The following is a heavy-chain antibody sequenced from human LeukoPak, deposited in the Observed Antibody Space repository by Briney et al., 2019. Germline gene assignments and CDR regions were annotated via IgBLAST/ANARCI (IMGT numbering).Heavy chain of an antibody. CDR1: GYTLTGYY. D-gene: IGHD3-22*01. CDR3: ARDRFYYDSSGYLD. V-gene: IGHV1-2*02. Sequence: ASVKVSCKASGYTLTGYYMHWVRQAPGQGLEWMGWINPNSGGTNYAQKFQGRVTMTRDTSISTAYMELSRLRSDDTAVYYCARDRFYYDSSGYLDWGQGTLVTVSS. CDR2: INPNSGGT. J-gene: IGHJ4*02.